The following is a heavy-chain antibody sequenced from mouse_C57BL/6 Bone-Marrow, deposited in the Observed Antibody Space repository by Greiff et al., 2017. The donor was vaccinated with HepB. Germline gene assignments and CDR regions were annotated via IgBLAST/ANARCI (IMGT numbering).Heavy chain of an antibody. J-gene: IGHJ2*01. V-gene: IGHV1-69*01. CDR3: AREVRY. CDR1: GYTFTSYW. CDR2: IDPSDSYT. D-gene: IGHD2-14*01. Sequence: QVQLQQPGAELVMPGASVKLSCKASGYTFTSYWMHWVKQRPGQGLEWIGEIDPSDSYTNYNQKFKGKSTLTVDKSSSTAYMQLSSLTSEDSAVYYCAREVRYWGQGTTLTVSS.